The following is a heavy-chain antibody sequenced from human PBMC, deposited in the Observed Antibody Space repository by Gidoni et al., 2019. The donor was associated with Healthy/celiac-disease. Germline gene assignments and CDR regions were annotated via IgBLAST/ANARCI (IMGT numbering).Heavy chain of an antibody. CDR2: ISYDGSNK. J-gene: IGHJ6*02. Sequence: QVQLVESGGGVVQPGRSLRLSCAAYGFTFSSYAMHGVRQAPGKGLEWVAVISYDGSNKYYADSVKGRFTISRDNSKNTLYLQMNSLRAEDTAVYYCARGGYSNYLWYYYYGMDVWGQGTTVTVSS. V-gene: IGHV3-30-3*01. CDR3: ARGGYSNYLWYYYYGMDV. CDR1: GFTFSSYA. D-gene: IGHD4-4*01.